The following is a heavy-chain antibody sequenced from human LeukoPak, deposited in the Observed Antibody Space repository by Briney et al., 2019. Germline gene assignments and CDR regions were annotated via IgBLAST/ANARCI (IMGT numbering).Heavy chain of an antibody. CDR3: AREHIAARRGFDY. CDR2: IIPIFGTA. D-gene: IGHD6-6*01. Sequence: ASVKVSCKASGGTFSSYAISWVRQAPGQGLEWMGRIIPIFGTANYAQKFQGRVTITTDESTSTAYMELSSLRSEDTAVYYCAREHIAARRGFDYWGQGTLVTVSS. CDR1: GGTFSSYA. V-gene: IGHV1-69*05. J-gene: IGHJ4*02.